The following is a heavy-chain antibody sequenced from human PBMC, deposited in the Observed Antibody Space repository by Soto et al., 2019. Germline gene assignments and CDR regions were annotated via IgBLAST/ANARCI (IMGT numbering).Heavy chain of an antibody. J-gene: IGHJ4*02. CDR1: GFTFSSYA. CDR2: VSGTGGST. CDR3: AKHPGVVIPAAFEY. Sequence: SGGSLRLSCAASGFTFSSYAMSWVRQAPGKGLEWVSAVSGTGGSTYHADSVKGRFTISRDNSANTLYLQMNSLRAEDTAVYYCAKHPGVVIPAAFEYWGQGTLVTVSS. D-gene: IGHD2-2*01. V-gene: IGHV3-23*01.